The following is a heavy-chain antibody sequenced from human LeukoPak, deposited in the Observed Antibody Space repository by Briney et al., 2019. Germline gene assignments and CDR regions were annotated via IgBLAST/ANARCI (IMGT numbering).Heavy chain of an antibody. CDR3: ARDLSYCTITSCSYYYYGMDV. J-gene: IGHJ6*02. D-gene: IGHD2-2*01. Sequence: GGSLRLSCAASGFTFSSYAMSWVRQAPGKGLEWVSYISSSGGTIYYADSVKGRFTISRDNAKNSLYLQMNSLRAEDTAVYYCARDLSYCTITSCSYYYYGMDVWGRGTTVTVSS. CDR1: GFTFSSYA. CDR2: ISSSGGTI. V-gene: IGHV3-48*03.